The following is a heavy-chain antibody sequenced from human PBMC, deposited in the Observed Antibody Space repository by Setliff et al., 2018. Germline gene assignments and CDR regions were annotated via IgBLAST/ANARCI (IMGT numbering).Heavy chain of an antibody. CDR1: GGSISTNSYY. J-gene: IGHJ4*02. CDR2: TYFSGST. Sequence: PSETLSLTCTVSGGSISTNSYYWGWIRQPPGKGLEWIGSTYFSGSTYYNPSLKSRVTMSIDKSKNEFSLKMSSVTAADTAVYYCARAPRYFDSTGSYFDGWGQGTLVTVSS. D-gene: IGHD3-22*01. V-gene: IGHV4-39*07. CDR3: ARAPRYFDSTGSYFDG.